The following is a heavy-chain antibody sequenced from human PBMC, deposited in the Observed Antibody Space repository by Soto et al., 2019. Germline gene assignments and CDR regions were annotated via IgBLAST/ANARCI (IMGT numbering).Heavy chain of an antibody. CDR3: ARHVLAAGPRANDAFDV. CDR1: GFSFSYNL. Sequence: QVQLVQSGAEVRKPGASVKISCRAPGFSFSYNLINWVRQAPGQSLEWLGWINPDYGNTRYSQTFQGRVTISRHSSPSMAYVQVSDLTSEDTAVYYCARHVLAAGPRANDAFDVWGQGTMVTVSS. V-gene: IGHV1-3*01. CDR2: INPDYGNT. D-gene: IGHD2-8*02. J-gene: IGHJ3*01.